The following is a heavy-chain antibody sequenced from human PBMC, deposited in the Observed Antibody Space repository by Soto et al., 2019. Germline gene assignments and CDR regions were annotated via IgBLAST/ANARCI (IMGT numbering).Heavy chain of an antibody. Sequence: PGGSLRLSCAASGFTFSSYGMHWVRQAPGKGLEWVAIIWYDGSNKYYADSVKGRFSISRDNSKNTLYLQMNSLRAEDTAVYYCARVPAANSNYYYYGMDVWGQGTTVPVSS. V-gene: IGHV3-33*01. CDR3: ARVPAANSNYYYYGMDV. D-gene: IGHD2-2*01. CDR2: IWYDGSNK. J-gene: IGHJ6*02. CDR1: GFTFSSYG.